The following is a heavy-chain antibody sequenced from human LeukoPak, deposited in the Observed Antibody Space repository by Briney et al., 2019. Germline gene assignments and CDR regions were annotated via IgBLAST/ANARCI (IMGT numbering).Heavy chain of an antibody. J-gene: IGHJ3*02. Sequence: GGSLRLSCTASGITVSSNDMCWVRQAPGKGLGWISLIYSGGRTDYADSVKGRFTISRDNSKNMVYLQMNSLRGDDTAVYYCAGVLRGAFDIWGQGKMVAVSS. CDR3: AGVLRGAFDI. CDR1: GITVSSND. CDR2: IYSGGRT. V-gene: IGHV3-53*01.